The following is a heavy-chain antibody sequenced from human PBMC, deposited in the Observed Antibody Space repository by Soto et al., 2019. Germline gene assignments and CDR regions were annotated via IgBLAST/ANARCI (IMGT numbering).Heavy chain of an antibody. J-gene: IGHJ5*02. D-gene: IGHD1-26*01. CDR2: INAGNGNT. CDR1: GYTFTSYA. CDR3: ARDYSGVNWFDP. Sequence: QVQLVQSGAEMKKPGASVKVSCKASGYTFTSYAMHWVRQAPGQRLEWMGWINAGNGNTKYSQKFQGRVTITRDTSASTAYMELSSLRSEDTAVYYCARDYSGVNWFDPWGQGTLVTVSS. V-gene: IGHV1-3*01.